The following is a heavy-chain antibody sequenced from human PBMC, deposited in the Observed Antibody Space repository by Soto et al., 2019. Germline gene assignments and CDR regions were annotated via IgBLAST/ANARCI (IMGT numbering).Heavy chain of an antibody. Sequence: SETLSLTCTVSGVSISSSSSSWGWIRQPPGKGLEWLGIISYSGSTYYSPSLKSRVTISVDASKNLFSLKLSSVTAADTAVYYCARTYVTDVVVVPASKDYMDVWGKGTTVTVS. D-gene: IGHD2-2*01. V-gene: IGHV4-39*01. J-gene: IGHJ6*03. CDR1: GVSISSSSSS. CDR3: ARTYVTDVVVVPASKDYMDV. CDR2: ISYSGST.